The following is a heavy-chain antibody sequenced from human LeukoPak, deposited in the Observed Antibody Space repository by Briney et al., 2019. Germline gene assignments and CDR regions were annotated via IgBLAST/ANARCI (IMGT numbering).Heavy chain of an antibody. J-gene: IGHJ6*03. D-gene: IGHD2-2*01. CDR3: AREGPVVPAAPNYYYYYYMDV. CDR1: GFTFSSYW. CDR2: IKQDGSEK. V-gene: IGHV3-7*01. Sequence: GGSLRLSCAASGFTFSSYWMSWVRQAPGKGLEWVANIKQDGSEKYYVDSVRGRFTISRDNAKNSLYLQMNSLRAEDTAVYYCAREGPVVPAAPNYYYYYYMDVWGKGTTVTVSS.